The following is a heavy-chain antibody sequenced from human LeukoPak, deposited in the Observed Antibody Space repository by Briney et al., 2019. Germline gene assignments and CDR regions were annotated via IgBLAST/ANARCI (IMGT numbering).Heavy chain of an antibody. Sequence: SVKVSCKASGGTFSSYAISWVRQAPGQGLEWMGGIIPIFGTANYAQKFQGRVTITADESTSTAYMELSSLRSEDTAVYYCARDIVVVPAAIGPAFDIWGQGTMVTVSS. CDR3: ARDIVVVPAAIGPAFDI. J-gene: IGHJ3*02. V-gene: IGHV1-69*13. D-gene: IGHD2-2*02. CDR1: GGTFSSYA. CDR2: IIPIFGTA.